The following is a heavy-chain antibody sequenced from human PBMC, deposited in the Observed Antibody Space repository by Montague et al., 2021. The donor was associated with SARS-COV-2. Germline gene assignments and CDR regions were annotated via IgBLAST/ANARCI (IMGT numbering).Heavy chain of an antibody. Sequence: SETLSLTCAVYGGPFSGYYWSWIRQTPGKGLEWIGEIHDGGRTNYNPSLKSRVTISSDTSKNQFSLSLTSVTAADTAVYYCARGSRKATMVVVVLLGTAHYFDSWGQGIQVTVSS. CDR2: IHDGGRT. CDR3: ARGSRKATMVVVVLLGTAHYFDS. D-gene: IGHD3-22*01. J-gene: IGHJ4*02. V-gene: IGHV4-34*01. CDR1: GGPFSGYY.